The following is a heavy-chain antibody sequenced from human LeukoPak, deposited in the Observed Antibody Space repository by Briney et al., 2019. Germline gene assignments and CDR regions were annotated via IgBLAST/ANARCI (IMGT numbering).Heavy chain of an antibody. CDR3: ARALRFLEWFPLGDY. CDR1: GSTFTGCY. V-gene: IGHV1-2*02. J-gene: IGHJ4*02. D-gene: IGHD3-3*01. Sequence: ASVKLSCKSAGSTFTGCYMHWVRQAPAQGLGLMWGSNPNSGGTNYAQKFQGRVTMTRDTSISTAYMELSRLRSDDTAVYYCARALRFLEWFPLGDYWGQGALVTVSS. CDR2: SNPNSGGT.